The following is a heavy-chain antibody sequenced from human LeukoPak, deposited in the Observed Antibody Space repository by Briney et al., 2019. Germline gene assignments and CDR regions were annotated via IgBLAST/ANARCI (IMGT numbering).Heavy chain of an antibody. CDR3: ARVSLDSLVPYYFDY. CDR2: IYYSGGA. V-gene: IGHV4-31*03. J-gene: IGHJ4*02. CDR1: GGSISSGAYY. D-gene: IGHD2-21*01. Sequence: PSETLSLTCTVSGGSISSGAYYWSWIRQHPGKGLEWIGYIYYSGGAYYNPSLKSRVTISVDTSKNQFSLKLSSLTAADTAVYYCARVSLDSLVPYYFDYWGQGTLVTVSS.